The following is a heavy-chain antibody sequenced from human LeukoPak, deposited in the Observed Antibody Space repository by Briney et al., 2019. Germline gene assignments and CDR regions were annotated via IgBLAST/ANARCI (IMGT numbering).Heavy chain of an antibody. CDR3: AKRGSGSYSSAYVDY. D-gene: IGHD3-10*01. J-gene: IGHJ4*02. Sequence: PGGSLRLSCAASGFTFSSYGMHWVRQAPGKGMEWVGFIRYDVSNTYYADSVEGRFTISRDNSKDTPYLQMNSLGAEDTAVYYCAKRGSGSYSSAYVDYWGQGTLVTVSS. CDR2: IRYDVSNT. CDR1: GFTFSSYG. V-gene: IGHV3-30*02.